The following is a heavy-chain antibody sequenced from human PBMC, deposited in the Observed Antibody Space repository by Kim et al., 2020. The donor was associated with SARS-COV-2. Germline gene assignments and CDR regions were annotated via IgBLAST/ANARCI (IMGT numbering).Heavy chain of an antibody. CDR3: ARGKRVPAAPPSLNAFDI. V-gene: IGHV4-34*01. Sequence: SETLSLTCAVYGGSFSGYYWSWIRQPPGKGLEWIGEINHSGSTNYNPSLKSRVTISVDTSKNQFSLKLSSVTAADTAVHYCARGKRVPAAPPSLNAFDIRGQGTMVTVSS. D-gene: IGHD2-2*01. CDR2: INHSGST. CDR1: GGSFSGYY. J-gene: IGHJ3*02.